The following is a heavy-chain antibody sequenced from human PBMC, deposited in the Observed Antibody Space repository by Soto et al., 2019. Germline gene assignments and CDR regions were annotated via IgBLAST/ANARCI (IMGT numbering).Heavy chain of an antibody. CDR3: ARLKYYYDSSGYYFYYYGMDV. Sequence: SETLSLTCTVSGGSISSSSYYWGWIRQPPGKGLEWIGSIYYSGSTYYNPSLKSRVTISVDTSKNQFSLKLSSVTAADTAVYYCARLKYYYDSSGYYFYYYGMDVWGQGTTVTVSS. D-gene: IGHD3-22*01. J-gene: IGHJ6*02. CDR2: IYYSGST. V-gene: IGHV4-39*01. CDR1: GGSISSSSYY.